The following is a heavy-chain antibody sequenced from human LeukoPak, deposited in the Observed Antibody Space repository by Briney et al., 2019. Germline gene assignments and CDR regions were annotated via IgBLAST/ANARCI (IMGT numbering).Heavy chain of an antibody. D-gene: IGHD6-13*01. CDR1: GFNFSSYE. CDR2: ISTSGSTI. V-gene: IGHV3-48*03. J-gene: IGHJ4*02. Sequence: GGSLRLSRAASGFNFSSYEMIWVRQAPGKGLEWISYISTSGSTIYYGDSVEGRFTISRDNAKNSLYLQMNSLRAEDTAVYYCGRGDYSSSWYLDHWGQGTLVTVSS. CDR3: GRGDYSSSWYLDH.